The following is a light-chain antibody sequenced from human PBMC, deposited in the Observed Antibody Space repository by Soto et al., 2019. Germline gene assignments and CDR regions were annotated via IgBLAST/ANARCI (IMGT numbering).Light chain of an antibody. CDR2: DAS. J-gene: IGKJ1*01. CDR3: QQSYNSPQT. V-gene: IGKV1-5*01. CDR1: QSISSW. Sequence: DIQMNQSPATLSATVEDRVTITCRASQSISSWLAWYQQKPGKAPKLLIYDASSLESGVPSRFSGSGSGTKFTLTISSLQPDDFATYSCQQSYNSPQTFGQGTKVDIK.